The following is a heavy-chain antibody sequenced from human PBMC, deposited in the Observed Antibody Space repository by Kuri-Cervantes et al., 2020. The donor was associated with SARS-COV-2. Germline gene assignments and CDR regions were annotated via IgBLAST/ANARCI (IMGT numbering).Heavy chain of an antibody. Sequence: ESLKISCAVSGYSISSGYYWGWIRQPPGKGLEWIGSIYHSGSTYYNPSLKSRVTISVDTSKNQFSLKLSSVTAADTAVYYCARHSRDSSGYYFSFWPFDYWGQGTLVTVSS. D-gene: IGHD3-22*01. CDR3: ARHSRDSSGYYFSFWPFDY. J-gene: IGHJ4*02. CDR1: GYSISSGYY. V-gene: IGHV4-38-2*01. CDR2: IYHSGST.